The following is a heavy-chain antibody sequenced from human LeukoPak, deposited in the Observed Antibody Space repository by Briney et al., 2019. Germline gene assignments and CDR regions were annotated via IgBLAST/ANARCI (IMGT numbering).Heavy chain of an antibody. CDR1: GGSIGSYY. Sequence: PSETLSLTCTVSGGSIGSYYWSWIRQPAGKGLEWIGRIYTSGSTNYNPSLKSRVTMSVDTSKNQFSLKLSSVTAADTAVYYCARETSYYDFWSGPYYYYYGMDVWGQGTTVTVSS. CDR3: ARETSYYDFWSGPYYYYYGMDV. V-gene: IGHV4-4*07. CDR2: IYTSGST. D-gene: IGHD3-3*01. J-gene: IGHJ6*02.